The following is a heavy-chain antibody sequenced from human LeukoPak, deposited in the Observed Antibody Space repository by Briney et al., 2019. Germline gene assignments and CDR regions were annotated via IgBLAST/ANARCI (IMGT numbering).Heavy chain of an antibody. CDR3: ARQTGSGLFVLP. D-gene: IGHD3/OR15-3a*01. CDR1: GGSISSSSYY. J-gene: IGHJ4*02. V-gene: IGHV4-39*01. Sequence: SETLSLTCTVSGGSISSSSYYWGWIRQPPGKGLEWIGSIYYSGNTYYNASLKSQVSISIDTSKNQFSLRLTSVTAADTAVYYCARQTGSGLFVLPGGQGTLVTVSS. CDR2: IYYSGNT.